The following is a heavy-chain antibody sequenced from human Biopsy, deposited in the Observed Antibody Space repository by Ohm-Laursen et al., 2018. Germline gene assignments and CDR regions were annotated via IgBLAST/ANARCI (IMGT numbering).Heavy chain of an antibody. CDR2: IRGSGLTT. CDR3: TCRYGDSPL. V-gene: IGHV3-23*01. D-gene: IGHD4-17*01. Sequence: SLILSYAASGLILNNYGLSWVRQAPGNCLEWGSAIRGSGLTTFYTDSVKGRFTISRDNSKNTLSLQMNSLRAEDTAIYYCTCRYGDSPLWGQGTMVTVSS. J-gene: IGHJ3*01. CDR1: GLILNNYG.